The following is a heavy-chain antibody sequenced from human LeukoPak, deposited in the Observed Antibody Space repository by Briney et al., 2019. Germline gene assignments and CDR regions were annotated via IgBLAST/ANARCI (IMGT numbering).Heavy chain of an antibody. CDR3: ARGPSSSWYPRFDY. Sequence: SESLSLTCAVYGGSFSGYYCSWIRQPPGKGLEWIGEINHSESPNYNPPLKSRVTISEDTSKSQFSLKLPAVTAADTAVYYCARGPSSSWYPRFDYWGQGTLVTVSS. V-gene: IGHV4-34*01. J-gene: IGHJ4*02. CDR2: INHSESP. D-gene: IGHD6-13*01. CDR1: GGSFSGYY.